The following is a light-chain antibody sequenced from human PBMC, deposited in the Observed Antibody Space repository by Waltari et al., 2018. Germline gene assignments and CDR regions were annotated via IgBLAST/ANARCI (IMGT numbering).Light chain of an antibody. V-gene: IGKV3-20*01. CDR3: QQYGSSPET. CDR1: QSVSNSF. CDR2: GAS. J-gene: IGKJ1*01. Sequence: EIVLTQSPGTLSLSPGERATLSCRASQSVSNSFLAWYQQKPGQAPRLLIYGASSRATGIPGRFSGSVSGTDFTLTISRLEPEDFTVYYCQQYGSSPETFGQGTKVEIK.